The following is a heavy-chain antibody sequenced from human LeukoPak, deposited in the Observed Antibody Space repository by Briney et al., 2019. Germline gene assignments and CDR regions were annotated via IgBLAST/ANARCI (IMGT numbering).Heavy chain of an antibody. CDR2: IYYSGST. D-gene: IGHD3-3*01. Sequence: SETLSLTYTVSGGSISSYYWSWIRQPPGKGLEWIGYIYYSGSTNYNPSLKSRVTISLDTSKNQFSLKLSSVTAADTAVYYCARRSDFRAFDIWGQGTMVTISS. CDR1: GGSISSYY. CDR3: ARRSDFRAFDI. J-gene: IGHJ3*02. V-gene: IGHV4-59*08.